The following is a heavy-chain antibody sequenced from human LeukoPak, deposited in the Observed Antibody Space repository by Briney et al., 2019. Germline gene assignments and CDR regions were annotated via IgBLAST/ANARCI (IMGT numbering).Heavy chain of an antibody. V-gene: IGHV3-48*03. Sequence: PGGSLRLFCAASGFTFSSYEMNWVRQAPGKGLEWVSYISSSGSTIYYADSVKGRFTISRDNAKNSLYLQMNSLRAEDTAVYYCASMIGYCSSTSCYATERRYYYGMDVWGQGTTVTVSS. J-gene: IGHJ6*02. CDR1: GFTFSSYE. D-gene: IGHD2-2*01. CDR3: ASMIGYCSSTSCYATERRYYYGMDV. CDR2: ISSSGSTI.